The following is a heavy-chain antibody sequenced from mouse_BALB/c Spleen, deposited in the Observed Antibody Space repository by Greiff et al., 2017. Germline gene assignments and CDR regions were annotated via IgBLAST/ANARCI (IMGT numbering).Heavy chain of an antibody. CDR2: IFPGDGST. CDR1: GFNIKDTY. CDR3: ARSRASLPYAMDY. Sequence: EVQLQQSGAELVKPGASVKLSCTASGFNIKDTYMHWVRQRPEQGLEWIGWIFPGDGSTKYNEKFKGKATLTTDKSSSTAYMQLSRLTSEDSAVYFCARSRASLPYAMDYWGQGTSVTVSS. V-gene: IGHV14-3*02. D-gene: IGHD3-1*01. J-gene: IGHJ4*01.